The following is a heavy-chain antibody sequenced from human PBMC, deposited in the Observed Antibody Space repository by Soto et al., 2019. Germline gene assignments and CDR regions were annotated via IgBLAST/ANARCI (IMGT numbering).Heavy chain of an antibody. D-gene: IGHD1-1*01. V-gene: IGHV1-8*01. CDR1: GYTFTSYD. CDR2: MNPNSGNT. CDR3: AREMTTRGMEV. Sequence: QVQLVQSGAEVKKPGASVKVSCKASGYTFTSYDINWVRQATGQGLEWMGWMNPNSGNTGYAQKFQGXXTXTXXTSISTAYMELSRLRSEDTAVYYCAREMTTRGMEVWGQGTTVTVSS. J-gene: IGHJ6*02.